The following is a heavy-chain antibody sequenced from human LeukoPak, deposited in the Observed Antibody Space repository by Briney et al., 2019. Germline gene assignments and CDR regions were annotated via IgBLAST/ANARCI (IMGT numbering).Heavy chain of an antibody. D-gene: IGHD2-15*01. CDR1: GFTFSSYS. Sequence: GGSLRLSCAASGFTFSSYSMNWVRQAPGKGLEWVSSISSSSSYIYYADSVKGRFTISRDNAKNSLYLQMNSLRAEDTAVYYCARDSFDSAGGGYFDCWGQGTLVTVSS. J-gene: IGHJ4*02. V-gene: IGHV3-21*01. CDR2: ISSSSSYI. CDR3: ARDSFDSAGGGYFDC.